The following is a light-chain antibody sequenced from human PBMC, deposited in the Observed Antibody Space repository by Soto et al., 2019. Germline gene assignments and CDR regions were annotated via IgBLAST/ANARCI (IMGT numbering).Light chain of an antibody. CDR3: SSYTSSSTSYV. J-gene: IGLJ1*01. CDR2: EVS. Sequence: QSALNQPASVSGSPGQSITISCTGTSSDVGGYNYVSWYQQHPGKAPKLMIYEVSNRPSGVSNRFSGSKSGNTASLTISGLQADDEADYYCSSYTSSSTSYVFGTGTKLTVL. CDR1: SSDVGGYNY. V-gene: IGLV2-14*01.